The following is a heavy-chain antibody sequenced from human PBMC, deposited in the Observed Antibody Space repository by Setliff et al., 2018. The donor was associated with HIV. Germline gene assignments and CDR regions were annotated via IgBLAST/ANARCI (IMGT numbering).Heavy chain of an antibody. CDR3: VREGYYDSSGYSAFDY. CDR2: IYYDGRT. CDR1: GDSISGFY. D-gene: IGHD3-22*01. Sequence: SETLSLTCTVSGDSISGFYWSWIRQPPGKGLEWIGYIYYDGRTSTKSSLKDRVTLSIDTYNKQFSLKLTSVTVADTAVYYCVREGYYDSSGYSAFDYWGQGTLVTVSS. V-gene: IGHV4-59*12. J-gene: IGHJ4*02.